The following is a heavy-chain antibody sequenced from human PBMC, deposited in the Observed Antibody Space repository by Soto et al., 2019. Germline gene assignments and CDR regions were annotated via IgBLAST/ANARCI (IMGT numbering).Heavy chain of an antibody. Sequence: GGSLRLSCIPSGFIFSAYGIHWVRQGPGKGLEWIAGLTSSGHAFYVDSVKGRFTAYRDNSENTLYLQMESLRVEDTATYYCSKEPDYYDDSGYSWGQGTLVTVSS. D-gene: IGHD3-22*01. V-gene: IGHV3-NL1*01. CDR1: GFIFSAYG. CDR2: LTSSGHA. CDR3: SKEPDYYDDSGYS. J-gene: IGHJ4*02.